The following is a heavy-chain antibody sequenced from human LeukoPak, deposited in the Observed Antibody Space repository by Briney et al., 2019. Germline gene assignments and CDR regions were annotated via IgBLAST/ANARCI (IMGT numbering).Heavy chain of an antibody. D-gene: IGHD3-10*01. CDR3: AKAFGVGEYHFDY. J-gene: IGHJ4*02. CDR2: ISHDSGVR. V-gene: IGHV3-48*04. CDR1: GFIFSRDS. Sequence: PGGSLRLSCEASGFIFSRDSMNWVRQAPGKGLEWISYISHDSGVRYYADSVRGRFTISRDNAKNSLHLQMHSLRAEDTAVYYCAKAFGVGEYHFDYWGQGTLVTVSS.